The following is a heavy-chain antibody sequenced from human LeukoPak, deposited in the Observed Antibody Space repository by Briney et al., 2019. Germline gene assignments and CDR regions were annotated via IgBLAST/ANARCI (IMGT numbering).Heavy chain of an antibody. V-gene: IGHV3-21*01. D-gene: IGHD3-22*01. CDR2: ISSSSINI. Sequence: KPGGSLRLSCSTSGFSFSDYTMNWVRQAPGRGLEWVSSISSSSINIHYADSVKGRFTISRDNSKNTLYLQMDSLRAEDTAVYYCARDVTYDSSGGPYDYWGQGTLVTVSS. CDR3: ARDVTYDSSGGPYDY. J-gene: IGHJ4*02. CDR1: GFSFSDYT.